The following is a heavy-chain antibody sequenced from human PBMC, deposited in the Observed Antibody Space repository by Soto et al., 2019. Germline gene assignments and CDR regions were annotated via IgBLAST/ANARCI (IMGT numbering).Heavy chain of an antibody. D-gene: IGHD1-26*01. J-gene: IGHJ4*02. V-gene: IGHV1-18*01. Sequence: ASVKVSCKASGCTFTSYGISWVRQAPGQGLEWMGWISAYNGNTNYAQKLQGRVTMTTDTSTSTAYMELRSLRSDDTAVYYCARDSLAVGAQPGDYWGQGTLVTVSS. CDR1: GCTFTSYG. CDR3: ARDSLAVGAQPGDY. CDR2: ISAYNGNT.